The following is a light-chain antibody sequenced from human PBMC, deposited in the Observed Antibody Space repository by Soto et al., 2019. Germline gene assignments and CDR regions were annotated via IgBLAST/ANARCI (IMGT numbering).Light chain of an antibody. CDR3: SSYTTTSSVL. J-gene: IGLJ3*02. V-gene: IGLV2-14*01. Sequence: QSALTQPAAVSGSPGQSITISCTGTSNDIVYYNYVSWYQQHPAKAPKLMIYEVRNRPSGISNRFSGSKSGNTASLTISGLQAEDEADYYCSSYTTTSSVLFGGGTK. CDR2: EVR. CDR1: SNDIVYYNY.